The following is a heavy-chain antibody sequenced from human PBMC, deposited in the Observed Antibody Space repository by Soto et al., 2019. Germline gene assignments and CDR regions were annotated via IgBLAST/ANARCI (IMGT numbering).Heavy chain of an antibody. Sequence: ASVKVSCKASGYTFTSYGISWVRQAPGQGLEGMGWISAYNGNTNYAQKLQGRVTMTTDTSTSTAYMELRSLRSDDTAVYYCARDLEQWLVRNWFHPWGQGTLVTVSS. CDR1: GYTFTSYG. V-gene: IGHV1-18*01. CDR2: ISAYNGNT. J-gene: IGHJ5*02. D-gene: IGHD6-19*01. CDR3: ARDLEQWLVRNWFHP.